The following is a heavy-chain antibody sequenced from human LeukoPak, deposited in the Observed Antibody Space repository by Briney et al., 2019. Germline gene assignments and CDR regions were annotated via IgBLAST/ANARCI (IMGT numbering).Heavy chain of an antibody. CDR1: GGSLSGYS. D-gene: IGHD2-2*01. J-gene: IGHJ6*04. CDR2: VHHRGST. Sequence: PSETLSLTSAVYGGSLSGYSWSWIRQPPGKGLEWIGEVHHRGSTNYNPSLTSRVTISVDTSKIQFSLKLNSVTAADTAVYYCARRVSCSSTSCYARGYYYYGMDVWGKGTTVTVSS. V-gene: IGHV4-34*01. CDR3: ARRVSCSSTSCYARGYYYYGMDV.